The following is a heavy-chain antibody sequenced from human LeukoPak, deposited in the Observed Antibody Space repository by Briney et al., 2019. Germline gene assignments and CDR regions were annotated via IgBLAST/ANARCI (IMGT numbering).Heavy chain of an antibody. J-gene: IGHJ6*03. CDR1: GFTFSSYN. D-gene: IGHD1-26*01. V-gene: IGHV3-21*01. CDR3: ARESGIMVGDYYYYYMDV. Sequence: GGSLRLSCTASGFTFSSYNMHWVRQPTGKGLEWVSYISGGSTYIYYTDSVKGRFTISRDNAKNSLNLQMESLSAEDTAVYYCARESGIMVGDYYYYYMDVWGIGTTVTVSS. CDR2: ISGGSTYI.